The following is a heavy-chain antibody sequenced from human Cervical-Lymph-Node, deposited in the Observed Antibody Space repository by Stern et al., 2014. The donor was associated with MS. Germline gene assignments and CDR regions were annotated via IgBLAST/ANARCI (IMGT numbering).Heavy chain of an antibody. CDR1: GYSFTNYG. D-gene: IGHD1-1*01. Sequence: QVQLVQSGDEVKKPGASVKVSCKTSGYSFTNYGISWVRLAPGQGLEWMGWITPYNGNTNYAQNFQGRVTLTTDTSTRTVYMELRSLRSDDAAVYYCARAAGMLDYWGQGTLVTGSS. V-gene: IGHV1-18*01. CDR3: ARAAGMLDY. CDR2: ITPYNGNT. J-gene: IGHJ4*02.